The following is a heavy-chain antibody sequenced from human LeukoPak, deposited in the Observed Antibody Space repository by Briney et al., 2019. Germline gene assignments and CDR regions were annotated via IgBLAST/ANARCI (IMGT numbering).Heavy chain of an antibody. CDR1: GGSFSGYY. Sequence: SETLSLTCAVYGGSFSGYYWSWIRQPPGKGLEWIGYIYYSGSTNYNPSLKSRVTISVDTSKNQFSLKLSSVTAADTAVYYCARENSPEGSLYWYFDLWGRGTLVTVSS. CDR3: ARENSPEGSLYWYFDL. J-gene: IGHJ2*01. V-gene: IGHV4-59*01. D-gene: IGHD2-21*01. CDR2: IYYSGST.